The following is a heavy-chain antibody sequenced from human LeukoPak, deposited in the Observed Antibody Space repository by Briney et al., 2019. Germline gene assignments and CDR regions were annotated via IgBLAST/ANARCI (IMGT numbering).Heavy chain of an antibody. CDR1: GYTFTSYG. V-gene: IGHV1-18*01. CDR2: ISAYNGNT. J-gene: IGHJ5*02. CDR3: ARQGGSPLSNWFDP. Sequence: ASVKVSCKASGYTFTSYGISWVRQAPGQGLEWMGWISAYNGNTNYAQKLQGSVTMTTDTSTSTAYMELRSLRSDDTAVYYCARQGGSPLSNWFDPWGQGTLVTVSS. D-gene: IGHD5-12*01.